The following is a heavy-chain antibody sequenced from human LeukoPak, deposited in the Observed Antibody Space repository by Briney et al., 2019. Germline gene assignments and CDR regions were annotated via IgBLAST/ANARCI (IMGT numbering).Heavy chain of an antibody. CDR3: AKDFDYYGSGSYDY. Sequence: GGSLRLSCAASGFTFSSYAMSWVRQAPGKGLEWVSAISGSGGSTYYADSVKGRFTISRDNSKNTLYLQMNGLRAEDTAVYYCAKDFDYYGSGSYDYWGQGTLVTVPS. D-gene: IGHD3-10*01. J-gene: IGHJ4*02. CDR2: ISGSGGST. CDR1: GFTFSSYA. V-gene: IGHV3-23*01.